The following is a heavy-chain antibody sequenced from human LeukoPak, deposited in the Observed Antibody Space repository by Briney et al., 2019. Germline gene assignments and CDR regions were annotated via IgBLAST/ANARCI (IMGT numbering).Heavy chain of an antibody. J-gene: IGHJ2*01. D-gene: IGHD5-12*01. CDR1: GGSISSGGYS. CDR3: ARVYSGYEWGWYFDL. Sequence: SQTLSLTCAVSGGSISSGGYSWSWIRQPPGKGLEWIGYIYHSGSTYYNPSLKSRVTISVDRSKNQFSLQLSSVTAADTAVYYCARVYSGYEWGWYFDLWGRGTLVTVSS. V-gene: IGHV4-30-2*01. CDR2: IYHSGST.